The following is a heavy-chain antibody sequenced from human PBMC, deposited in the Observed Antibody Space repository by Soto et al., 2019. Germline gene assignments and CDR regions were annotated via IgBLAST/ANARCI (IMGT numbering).Heavy chain of an antibody. Sequence: QVQLVQSGAEVKKPGASVTVSCKASGYTFTNNAMHWVRQAPGQRLEWMGWINAGNGNTKYSQKFQGRVTMTSDTSASTAYMELSSLRSEDTAVYYCARDRGNCGGDCHYYGMDVWGQGTTVTVSS. J-gene: IGHJ6*02. V-gene: IGHV1-3*01. D-gene: IGHD2-21*02. CDR1: GYTFTNNA. CDR2: INAGNGNT. CDR3: ARDRGNCGGDCHYYGMDV.